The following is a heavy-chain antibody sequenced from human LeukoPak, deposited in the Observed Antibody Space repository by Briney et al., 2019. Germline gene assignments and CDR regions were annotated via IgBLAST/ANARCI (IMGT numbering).Heavy chain of an antibody. CDR3: AREAYCSSTSCYRRGHAFDI. J-gene: IGHJ3*02. D-gene: IGHD2-2*01. V-gene: IGHV4-34*01. CDR2: INHSGST. CDR1: GGSFSGYY. Sequence: SETLSLTCAVYGGSFSGYYWSWIRQPPGKGLEWIGEINHSGSTNYNPSLKSRVTISVDTSKNQFSLKLSSVTAADTAVYYCAREAYCSSTSCYRRGHAFDIWGQATMVTVSS.